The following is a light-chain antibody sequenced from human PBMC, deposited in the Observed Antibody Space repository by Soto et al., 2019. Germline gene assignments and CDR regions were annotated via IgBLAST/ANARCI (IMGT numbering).Light chain of an antibody. CDR3: SSYTTSSSLV. CDR2: EVI. V-gene: IGLV2-14*01. J-gene: IGLJ2*01. CDR1: STDVGTFNY. Sequence: QSALTQPASVSGSPGQSITISCTATSTDVGTFNYVAWYQQYPGKAPKLMIYEVINRPSGVSNRFSGSKSGNTASLIISGLEAEGEADYYCSSYTTSSSLVFGGGTKLTVL.